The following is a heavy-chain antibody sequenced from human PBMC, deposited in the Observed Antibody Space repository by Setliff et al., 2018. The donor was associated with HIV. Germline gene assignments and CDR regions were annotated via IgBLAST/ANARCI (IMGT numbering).Heavy chain of an antibody. CDR3: ARQRDYDILTGRNDAFDI. Sequence: GESLKISCKGSGYSFTNYWIGWVRQMPGKGLEWMGFIYPGDSDTRYSPSFQGQVTISADKSISTAYLQWSSLKASDTAMYYCARQRDYDILTGRNDAFDIWGQGTMVTVSS. D-gene: IGHD3-9*01. V-gene: IGHV5-51*01. J-gene: IGHJ3*02. CDR2: IYPGDSDT. CDR1: GYSFTNYW.